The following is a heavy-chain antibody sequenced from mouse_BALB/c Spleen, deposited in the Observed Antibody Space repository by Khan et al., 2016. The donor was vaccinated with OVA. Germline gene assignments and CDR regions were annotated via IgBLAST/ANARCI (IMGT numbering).Heavy chain of an antibody. Sequence: EVQLQQSGAELVKPGASVKLSCTASGFNIKDTYIHWVKQRPEQGLEWIGRITPANGNNEFDPKFQGTATMIADTSSNTAYLQLSSLTSRDTAVYYCGRTSYDHRSFDVWGAGTTVTVSS. J-gene: IGHJ1*01. CDR3: GRTSYDHRSFDV. D-gene: IGHD2-3*01. V-gene: IGHV14-3*02. CDR2: ITPANGNN. CDR1: GFNIKDTY.